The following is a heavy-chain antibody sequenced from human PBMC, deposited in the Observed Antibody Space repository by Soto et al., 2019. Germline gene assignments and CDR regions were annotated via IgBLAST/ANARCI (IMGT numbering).Heavy chain of an antibody. CDR3: ARGGQYSSSPLDY. D-gene: IGHD6-6*01. Sequence: GGSLRLSCAASGFSLNTYAMSWVRQAPGKGLEWVSTISGSGGTTYYADSVNGRFTISRDNSKNTLSLQMNSLRTEDTAIYYCARGGQYSSSPLDYWGQGALVTVSS. J-gene: IGHJ4*02. CDR2: ISGSGGTT. CDR1: GFSLNTYA. V-gene: IGHV3-23*01.